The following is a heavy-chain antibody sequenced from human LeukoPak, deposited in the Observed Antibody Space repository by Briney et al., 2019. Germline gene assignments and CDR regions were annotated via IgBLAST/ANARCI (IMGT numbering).Heavy chain of an antibody. CDR1: GGSFSGYY. V-gene: IGHV4-34*01. J-gene: IGHJ4*02. Sequence: SETLSLTCAVYGGSFSGYYWSWIRQPPGRGLEWIGEVNHSGNTNYNPSLKSRVTISVDTSKNQFSLKLSSVTAADTALYYCARGLDDTTILTLFDYWGQGTLVTASS. D-gene: IGHD5-18*01. CDR3: ARGLDDTTILTLFDY. CDR2: VNHSGNT.